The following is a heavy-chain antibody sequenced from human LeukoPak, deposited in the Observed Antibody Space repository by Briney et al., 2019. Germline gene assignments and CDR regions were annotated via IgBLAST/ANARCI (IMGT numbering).Heavy chain of an antibody. CDR3: ARESRFDNNNYDWFHP. J-gene: IGHJ5*02. D-gene: IGHD3-16*01. Sequence: SETLSLTCTVSGVSSSSSSYYWGWIRQPPGKGLEWIGSIYYGGSTNYNPSLKSRVTISVDTSKNQFSLKLSSVTAADTAVYYCARESRFDNNNYDWFHPWGQGTLVTVSS. CDR2: IYYGGST. V-gene: IGHV4-39*07. CDR1: GVSSSSSSYY.